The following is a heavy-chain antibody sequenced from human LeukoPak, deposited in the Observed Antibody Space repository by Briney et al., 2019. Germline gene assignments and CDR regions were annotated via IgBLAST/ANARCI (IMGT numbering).Heavy chain of an antibody. D-gene: IGHD3-22*01. J-gene: IGHJ4*02. Sequence: SETLSLTCAVYGGSFSGYYWSWIRQPPGKGLEWIGEINHSGSTNYNPSLKSRVTISVDTSKNQFSLKLSSVTAADTAVYYCARLPYYYDSSGYYYFSFDYWRQGTLVTVSS. CDR3: ARLPYYYDSSGYYYFSFDY. V-gene: IGHV4-34*01. CDR2: INHSGST. CDR1: GGSFSGYY.